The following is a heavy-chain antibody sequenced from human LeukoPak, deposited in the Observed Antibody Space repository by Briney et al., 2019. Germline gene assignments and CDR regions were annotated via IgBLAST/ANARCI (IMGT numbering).Heavy chain of an antibody. J-gene: IGHJ6*02. CDR3: AREVLRYFDWLPHYYYYYGMDV. Sequence: ASVKVSCKASGYTFTGYYMHWVRQAPGQGLEWMGWISAYNGNTNYAQKLQGRVTMTTDTSTSTAYMELRSLRSDDTAVYYCAREVLRYFDWLPHYYYYYGMDVWGQGTTVTVPS. V-gene: IGHV1-18*04. CDR1: GYTFTGYY. D-gene: IGHD3-9*01. CDR2: ISAYNGNT.